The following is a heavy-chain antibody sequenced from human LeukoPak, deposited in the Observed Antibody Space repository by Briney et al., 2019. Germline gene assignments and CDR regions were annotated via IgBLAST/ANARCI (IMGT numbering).Heavy chain of an antibody. CDR3: TWSGLKIES. CDR1: GFTFRNYG. J-gene: IGHJ4*02. V-gene: IGHV3-15*01. CDR2: IKTESDGATT. Sequence: GGSLKLSCAASGFTFRNYGMSWVRQAPRKGLEWVGQIKTESDGATTDYAAPVKGRLTISRDDSKNTLFLQMNSLKTEDTALYYCTWSGLKIESWGQGTLVTVSS. D-gene: IGHD3-3*01.